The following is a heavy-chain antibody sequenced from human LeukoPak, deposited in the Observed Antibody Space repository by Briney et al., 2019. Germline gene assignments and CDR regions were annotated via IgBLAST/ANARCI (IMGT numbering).Heavy chain of an antibody. CDR1: GGSISSNNYY. CDR2: IFYSGST. Sequence: PSETLSLTCTVSGGSISSNNYYWGWIRQPPGKGLEWIGSIFYSGSTYYNPSHKSRVTISVDTSKNHFSLKLSSVTAADTAVYYCARYLSQGSTWHHVADWGQGILVTVSS. J-gene: IGHJ4*02. V-gene: IGHV4-39*02. CDR3: ARYLSQGSTWHHVAD. D-gene: IGHD6-13*01.